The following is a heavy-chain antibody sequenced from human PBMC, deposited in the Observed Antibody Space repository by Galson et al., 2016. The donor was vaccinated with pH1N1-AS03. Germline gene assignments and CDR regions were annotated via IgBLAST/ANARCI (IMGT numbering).Heavy chain of an antibody. V-gene: IGHV4-39*07. J-gene: IGHJ5*02. CDR2: VSARGTT. CDR3: ARDRRDCSGGSCSQDGWFDP. D-gene: IGHD2-15*01. Sequence: SETLSLTCSVSGASVSHYASYWGWIRQAPGKGLEWIATVSARGTTYHNPSLDSRLTISLDTSKNHFSLTLTSVTAADKAMYYCARDRRDCSGGSCSQDGWFDPWGQGTLVVVSS. CDR1: GASVSHYASY.